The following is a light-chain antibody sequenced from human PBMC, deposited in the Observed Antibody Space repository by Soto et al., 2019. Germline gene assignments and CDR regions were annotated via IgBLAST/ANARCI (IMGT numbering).Light chain of an antibody. CDR1: QSISDS. CDR2: DVS. J-gene: IGKJ1*01. CDR3: QQYNSYSTT. Sequence: DIQMTQSPSTLSASVGDRVTITCRASQSISDSLAWYQQKPGKAPDLLISDVSKLESGVPSRFSGSGSGTEFTLTISSLQPDDFATYYCQQYNSYSTTFGQGTKVDIK. V-gene: IGKV1-5*01.